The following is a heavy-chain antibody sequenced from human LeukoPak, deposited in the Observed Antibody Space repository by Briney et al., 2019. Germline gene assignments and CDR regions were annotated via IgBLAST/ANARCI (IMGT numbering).Heavy chain of an antibody. V-gene: IGHV4-38-2*02. CDR1: GYSISRGYS. J-gene: IGHJ6*03. CDR2: IYHSGST. CDR3: ARYSSSWDYYYYYYMDV. Sequence: PSETLSLTCTVSGYSISRGYSWGWIRQPPGKGLEWIGNIYHSGSTNYSPSLKSRVTISVDTSKNQFSLKLSSVTAADTAVYYCARYSSSWDYYYYYYMDVWGKGTTVTVSS. D-gene: IGHD6-13*01.